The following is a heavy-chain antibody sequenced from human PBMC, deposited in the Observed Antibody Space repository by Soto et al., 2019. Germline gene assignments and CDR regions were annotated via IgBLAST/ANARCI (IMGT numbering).Heavy chain of an antibody. Sequence: QVQLVQSGAEVKKPGASVKVSCEASGYSFLSPHMLWVRQAPGQGLEWMGIINPSGGGTRYAQKFQDRVTMTRDTSTSTIYMQLTGLRSEDTAVYYCARHSQFYCSGGSCSGSMDVWGQGTTVTVSS. CDR3: ARHSQFYCSGGSCSGSMDV. CDR2: INPSGGGT. CDR1: GYSFLSPH. D-gene: IGHD2-15*01. J-gene: IGHJ6*02. V-gene: IGHV1-46*01.